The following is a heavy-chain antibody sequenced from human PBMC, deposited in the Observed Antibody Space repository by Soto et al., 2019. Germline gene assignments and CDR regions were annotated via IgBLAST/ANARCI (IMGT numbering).Heavy chain of an antibody. CDR3: ARDTSNSSSSRYYYYGMDV. CDR2: IIPIFGTA. D-gene: IGHD6-6*01. J-gene: IGHJ6*02. Sequence: GASVKVSCKASGGTFSSYAISWVRQAPGQGLEWMGGIIPIFGTANYAQKFQGRVTITADKSTSTAYMELSSLRSEDTAVYYCARDTSNSSSSRYYYYGMDVWGQGTTVTVS. V-gene: IGHV1-69*06. CDR1: GGTFSSYA.